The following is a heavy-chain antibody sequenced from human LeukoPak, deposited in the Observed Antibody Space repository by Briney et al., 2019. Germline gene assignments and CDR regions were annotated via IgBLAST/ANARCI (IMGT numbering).Heavy chain of an antibody. D-gene: IGHD3-16*02. J-gene: IGHJ5*01. CDR1: GYTFTNYA. CDR2: INPNTGNP. V-gene: IGHV7-4-1*02. CDR3: ARAYQRLGGLSFPDS. Sequence: ASVKVSCKASGYTFTNYAMNWVRQAPGQGLEWMGWINPNTGNPTYAQGFTGRFVFSLDTSVTTTYLQISGLEAEGTAVYYCARAYQRLGGLSFPDSWGQGTLVTVSS.